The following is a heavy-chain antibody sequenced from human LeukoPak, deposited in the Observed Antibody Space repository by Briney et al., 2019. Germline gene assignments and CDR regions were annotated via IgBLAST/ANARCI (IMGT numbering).Heavy chain of an antibody. CDR2: IYTSGST. V-gene: IGHV4-4*07. CDR1: GGSISSYY. Sequence: SETLSLTCTVSGGSISSYYWSWIRQPAGKGLERIGRIYTSGSTNYNPSLKSRVTMSVDTSKNQFSLKLSSVTAADTAVYYCARDLTRITMIVVDDAFDIWGQGTMVTVSS. J-gene: IGHJ3*02. CDR3: ARDLTRITMIVVDDAFDI. D-gene: IGHD3-22*01.